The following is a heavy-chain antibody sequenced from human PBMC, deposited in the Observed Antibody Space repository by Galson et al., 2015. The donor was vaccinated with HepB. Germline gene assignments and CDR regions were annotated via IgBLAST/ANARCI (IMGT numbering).Heavy chain of an antibody. V-gene: IGHV4-59*01. D-gene: IGHD4-17*01. CDR1: RGSISSYY. Sequence: ETLSLTCTVSRGSISSYYWSWIRQPPGKGLEWIGYIYYSGSTNYNPSLKSRVTISVDTSKNQFSLKLSSVTAADTAVYYCARATVTTYYYYHMDVWGRGTTVTVSS. CDR3: ARATVTTYYYYHMDV. J-gene: IGHJ6*03. CDR2: IYYSGST.